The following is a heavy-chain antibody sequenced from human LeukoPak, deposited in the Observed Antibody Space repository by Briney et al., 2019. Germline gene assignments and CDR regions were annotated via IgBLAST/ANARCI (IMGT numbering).Heavy chain of an antibody. Sequence: GRSLRLSCAASGFTFSSYGMNWVRQAPGKGLEWVSSISSSSSYIYYADSVKGRFTISRDNAKNSLYLQMNSLRAEDTAVYYCATSGWVDYWGQGTLVTVSS. CDR2: ISSSSSYI. J-gene: IGHJ4*02. D-gene: IGHD3-3*01. CDR1: GFTFSSYG. V-gene: IGHV3-21*01. CDR3: ATSGWVDY.